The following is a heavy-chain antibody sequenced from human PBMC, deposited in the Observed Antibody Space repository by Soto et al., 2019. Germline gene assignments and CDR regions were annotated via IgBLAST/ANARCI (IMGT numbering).Heavy chain of an antibody. J-gene: IGHJ6*02. CDR1: GFTFSSYG. D-gene: IGHD5-12*01. Sequence: PGGSLRLSCAASGFTFSSYGMHWVRQAPGKGLEWVAVISYDGSNKYYADSVKGRFTISRDNSKNTLYLQMNSLRAEDTAVYYCANGRRDGYNHPGMDVWGQGTTVTVSS. CDR3: ANGRRDGYNHPGMDV. V-gene: IGHV3-30*18. CDR2: ISYDGSNK.